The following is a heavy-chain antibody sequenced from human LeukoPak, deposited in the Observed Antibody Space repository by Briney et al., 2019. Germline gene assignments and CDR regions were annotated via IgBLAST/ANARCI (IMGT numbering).Heavy chain of an antibody. V-gene: IGHV4-59*01. J-gene: IGHJ6*03. CDR2: IYYSGST. Sequence: SETLSLTCTVSGGSISSYYWSWIRQPPRKGLEWIGNIYYSGSTNYYPSLTRRITISVDTSKHQYSLSLSSVPAPATPASFFARKPTRVNSGFFYMVVWGEGPTVSVSS. CDR3: ARKPTRVNSGFFYMVV. CDR1: GGSISSYY. D-gene: IGHD4-17*01.